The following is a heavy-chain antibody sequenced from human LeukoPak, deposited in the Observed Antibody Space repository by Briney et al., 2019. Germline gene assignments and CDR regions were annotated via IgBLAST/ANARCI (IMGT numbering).Heavy chain of an antibody. D-gene: IGHD2-15*01. CDR1: GFTFSSYA. Sequence: PGGSLRLSCAASGFTFSSYAMSWVRQAPGKGLEWVSAISGGGGSTYYADSVKGRFTISRDNSKNTLYLQMNSLRAEDTAVYYAVVAAPPEVSGGGLYCWGQGTVVTVSS. J-gene: IGHJ4*02. CDR3: VVAAPPEVSGGGLYC. V-gene: IGHV3-23*01. CDR2: ISGGGGST.